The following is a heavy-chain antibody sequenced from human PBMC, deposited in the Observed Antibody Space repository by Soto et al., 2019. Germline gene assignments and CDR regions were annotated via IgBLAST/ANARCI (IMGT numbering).Heavy chain of an antibody. CDR1: DDSLTTNKYA. Sequence: SETLSLTCTVSDDSLTTNKYAWTLIRQNPEKGLEWIGYVYSNGNTRSSPSLQSRVSMSVDTSKSHFSLRLSSVTAADTAVYFCARASYFRPSGSYYFVSWGQGTLVTV. CDR2: VYSNGNT. J-gene: IGHJ4*02. D-gene: IGHD3-10*01. V-gene: IGHV4-31*03. CDR3: ARASYFRPSGSYYFVS.